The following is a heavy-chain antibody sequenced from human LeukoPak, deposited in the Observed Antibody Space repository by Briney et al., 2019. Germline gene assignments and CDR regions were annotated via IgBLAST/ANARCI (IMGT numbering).Heavy chain of an antibody. D-gene: IGHD3-10*01. CDR1: GGSISSYY. V-gene: IGHV4-59*12. CDR2: IYYSGST. CDR3: ARGGWFGEFLDY. Sequence: SETLSLTCTVSGGSISSYYWSWIRQPPGKGLEWIGYIYYSGSTNYNPSLKSRVTMSVDTSKNQFSLKLSSVTAADTAVYYCARGGWFGEFLDYWGQGTLVTVSS. J-gene: IGHJ4*02.